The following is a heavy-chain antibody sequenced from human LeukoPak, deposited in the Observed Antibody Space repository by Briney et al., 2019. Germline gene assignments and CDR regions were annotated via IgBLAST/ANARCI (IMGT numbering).Heavy chain of an antibody. V-gene: IGHV3-23*01. D-gene: IGHD3-16*01. CDR2: ISDSGDTP. J-gene: IGHJ4*02. Sequence: GGSLRLSCTASGFTLSNYAMSWVRQAPGKGLKWVSSISDSGDTPYYADSVKGRFTISRDNAKNSLYLQMNGLGAEDTAVYYCARELNGYGYYFFDYWGPGTLVTVSS. CDR3: ARELNGYGYYFFDY. CDR1: GFTLSNYA.